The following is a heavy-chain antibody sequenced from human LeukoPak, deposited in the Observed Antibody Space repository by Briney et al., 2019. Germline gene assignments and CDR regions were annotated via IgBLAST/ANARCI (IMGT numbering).Heavy chain of an antibody. V-gene: IGHV1-2*02. CDR2: INPNSGGT. CDR1: GYTFTDYY. J-gene: IGHJ4*02. D-gene: IGHD3-9*01. Sequence: ASVKVSCKASGYTFTDYYFNWVRQAPGQGLEWMGWINPNSGGTHYAQNFQDRVTMTRDTSINTAYMELSRLRTDDTAVYYCARVMTTLTGFDSWGQGTLVTVSS. CDR3: ARVMTTLTGFDS.